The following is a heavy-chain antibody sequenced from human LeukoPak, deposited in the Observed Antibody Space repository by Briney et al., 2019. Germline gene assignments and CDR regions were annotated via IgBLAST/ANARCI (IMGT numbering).Heavy chain of an antibody. Sequence: PGGSLRLSCAASGFTFSDYYMSWIRQAPGKGLEWVSYISSSGSTIYYADSVKGRFTISRDNAKNSLYLQMNSLRAEHTTVYYCARDFTYYDFWSGSSLDYWGQGTLVTVSS. J-gene: IGHJ4*02. V-gene: IGHV3-11*04. CDR3: ARDFTYYDFWSGSSLDY. CDR2: ISSSGSTI. D-gene: IGHD3-3*01. CDR1: GFTFSDYY.